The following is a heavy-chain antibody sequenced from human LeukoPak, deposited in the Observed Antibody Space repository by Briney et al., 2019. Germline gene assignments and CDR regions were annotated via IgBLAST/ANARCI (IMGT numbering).Heavy chain of an antibody. J-gene: IGHJ4*02. Sequence: SETLSLTCTVSPGSISGYYWSWIRQPQGKGLEWIGYINYSGSTNYNPSLKSRVTISVDTSKNQFSLKLSSVTAADTAVYYCARARARPGDRYDYWGQGTLVTVSS. D-gene: IGHD7-27*01. V-gene: IGHV4-59*12. CDR3: ARARARPGDRYDY. CDR2: INYSGST. CDR1: PGSISGYY.